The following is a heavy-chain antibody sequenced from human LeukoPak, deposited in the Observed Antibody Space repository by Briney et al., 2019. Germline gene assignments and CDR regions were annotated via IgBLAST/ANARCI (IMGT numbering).Heavy chain of an antibody. D-gene: IGHD6-19*01. Sequence: GGSLRLSCAASGFTFSSYSMNWVRQAPGKGLEWVSYISNSGNTIYYADSVKGRFTISRDYDKRSLYLQMNCLRAEDTAVYYCAKEPTIAVADADYWGQGTLVTVSS. CDR1: GFTFSSYS. V-gene: IGHV3-48*01. CDR2: ISNSGNTI. CDR3: AKEPTIAVADADY. J-gene: IGHJ4*02.